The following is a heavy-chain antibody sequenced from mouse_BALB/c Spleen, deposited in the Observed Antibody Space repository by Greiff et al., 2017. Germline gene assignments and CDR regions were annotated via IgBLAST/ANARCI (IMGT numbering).Heavy chain of an antibody. CDR2: IDPANGNT. CDR1: GFNIKDTY. Sequence: EVQLQESGAELVKPGASVKLSCTASGFNIKDTYMHWVKQRPEQGLEWIGRIDPANGNTKYDPKFQGKATITADTSSNTAYLQLSSLTSEDTAVYYCARGGRYDDFDYWGQGTTLTVSS. J-gene: IGHJ2*01. V-gene: IGHV14-3*02. D-gene: IGHD2-14*01. CDR3: ARGGRYDDFDY.